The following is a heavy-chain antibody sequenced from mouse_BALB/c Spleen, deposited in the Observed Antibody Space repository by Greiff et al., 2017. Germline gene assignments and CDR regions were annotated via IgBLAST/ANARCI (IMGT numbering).Heavy chain of an antibody. Sequence: EVKLVESGGGLVKPGGSLKLSCAASGFTFSSYAMSWVRQTPEKRLEWVASISSGGSTYYPDSVKGRFTISRDNARNILYLQMSSLRSEDTAMYYCARDGITTLYAMDYWGQGTSVTVSS. CDR1: GFTFSSYA. CDR3: ARDGITTLYAMDY. CDR2: ISSGGST. D-gene: IGHD2-4*01. V-gene: IGHV5-6-5*01. J-gene: IGHJ4*01.